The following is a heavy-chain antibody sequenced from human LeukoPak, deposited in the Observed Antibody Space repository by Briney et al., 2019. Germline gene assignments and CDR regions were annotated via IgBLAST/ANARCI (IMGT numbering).Heavy chain of an antibody. J-gene: IGHJ4*02. CDR1: GGSISSGGYS. V-gene: IGHV4-30-2*05. D-gene: IGHD2-21*01. CDR3: ARVSYGGNFFDY. Sequence: SETLSLTCAVSGGSISSGGYSWSWIRQPPGKGLEWIGYIYHSGSTYYNPSLKSRVTISVDTSKNQFSLKLSSVTAADTAVYYCARVSYGGNFFDYWGQGTLVTVSS. CDR2: IYHSGST.